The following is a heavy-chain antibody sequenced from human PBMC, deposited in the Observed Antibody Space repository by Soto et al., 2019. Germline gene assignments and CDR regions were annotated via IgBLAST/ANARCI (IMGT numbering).Heavy chain of an antibody. CDR2: SYYSGPT. D-gene: IGHD4-17*01. J-gene: IGHJ4*02. Sequence: QVQLQESGPGLVKPSQTLSLTCTVSGGSINSGGYYWNWIRQHPGKGLEWIGYSYYSGPTYYNPSLKSRVTIAIDTSKNQFSLKLNSVTAADTAVYYCARLAYRTAVTNGFDYWGQGTLVTVSS. V-gene: IGHV4-31*03. CDR1: GGSINSGGYY. CDR3: ARLAYRTAVTNGFDY.